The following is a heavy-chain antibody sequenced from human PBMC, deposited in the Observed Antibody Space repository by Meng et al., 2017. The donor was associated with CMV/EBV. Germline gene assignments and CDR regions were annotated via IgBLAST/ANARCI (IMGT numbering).Heavy chain of an antibody. CDR3: ARDGKKTLGLYMVRGVIGYYGMDV. CDR2: ISSSSSYI. J-gene: IGHJ6*02. D-gene: IGHD3-10*01. Sequence: GSLGPPRAASGFTFRNYNINRVRQAPGKGLEWVSSISSSSSYIYYADSVQGRFTISRDNAKNSLYLQMNSLRVEDTAVYYCARDGKKTLGLYMVRGVIGYYGMDVWGQGTTVTVSS. CDR1: GFTFRNYN. V-gene: IGHV3-21*01.